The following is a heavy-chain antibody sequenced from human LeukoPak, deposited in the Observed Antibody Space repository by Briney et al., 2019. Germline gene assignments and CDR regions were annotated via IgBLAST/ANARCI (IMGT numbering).Heavy chain of an antibody. V-gene: IGHV5-51*01. J-gene: IGHJ5*02. CDR2: IFPGDSDT. CDR1: GDRFTSYW. CDR3: ARRPLHSQNWLAP. Sequence: GESLKISCKGYGDRFTSYWVAWVRQMPGKRLEWLGIIFPGDSDTRYSPSIQGQVTISVDRSISTAYLQWSSLKASDTAIYYCARRPLHSQNWLAPWGQGTLVTVSS.